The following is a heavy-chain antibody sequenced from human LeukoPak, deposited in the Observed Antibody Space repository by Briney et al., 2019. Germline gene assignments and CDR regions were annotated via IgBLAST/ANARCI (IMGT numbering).Heavy chain of an antibody. CDR1: GFTFSSYA. CDR2: ISYDGSNK. CDR3: AREGYYGSGSPPSLYFDY. J-gene: IGHJ4*02. D-gene: IGHD3-10*01. V-gene: IGHV3-30-3*01. Sequence: GGSLRLSCAASGFTFSSYAMHWVRQAPGKGLEWVAVISYDGSNKYYADSVKGRFTISRDNSKNTLYLQMNSLRPEDTAIYYCAREGYYGSGSPPSLYFDYWGQGTLVTVSS.